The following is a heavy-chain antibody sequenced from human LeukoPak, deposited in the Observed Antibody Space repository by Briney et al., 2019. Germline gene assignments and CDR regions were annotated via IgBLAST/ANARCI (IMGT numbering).Heavy chain of an antibody. CDR1: GFTFSSYA. CDR2: ISGNGGGT. J-gene: IGHJ4*02. D-gene: IGHD3-10*01. Sequence: GGPLRLSCAASGFTFSSYAMTGVRQAAGKGLEWVSAISGNGGGTYYADSVKGRFTISRENSTNTLSLQMSSLRAEDTDVYYCARTKGGSGSYDDYWGQGTLVTVPS. CDR3: ARTKGGSGSYDDY. V-gene: IGHV3-23*01.